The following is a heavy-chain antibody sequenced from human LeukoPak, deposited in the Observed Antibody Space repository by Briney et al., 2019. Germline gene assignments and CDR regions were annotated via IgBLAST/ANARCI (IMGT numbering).Heavy chain of an antibody. CDR3: ARHYYDSSGYYLEGFDI. CDR2: IYYSGAS. CDR1: GDSISSNSYY. J-gene: IGHJ3*02. D-gene: IGHD3-22*01. Sequence: SETLSLTCTVSGDSISSNSYYWGWIRQPPGKGLEWIVSIYYSGASYYNPSLKSRVIISVDTSKNQFSLKLSSVTAADTAVFYCARHYYDSSGYYLEGFDIWGQGTMVTVSS. V-gene: IGHV4-39*01.